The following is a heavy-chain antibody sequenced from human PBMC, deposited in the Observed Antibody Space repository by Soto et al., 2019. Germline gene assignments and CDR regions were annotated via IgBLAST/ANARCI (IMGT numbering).Heavy chain of an antibody. Sequence: QVQLVESGRGVVQPGRSLRLSCAASGFTFSSYAMHWVRQAPGKGLEWVAAISYDGSNKYYADSVKGRFTISGDNSKNTLYLQMNSLRAEDTAVYYCARQDYGGNTHYWYFDLWGRGTLVTVSS. D-gene: IGHD4-17*01. CDR3: ARQDYGGNTHYWYFDL. CDR1: GFTFSSYA. V-gene: IGHV3-30-3*01. CDR2: ISYDGSNK. J-gene: IGHJ2*01.